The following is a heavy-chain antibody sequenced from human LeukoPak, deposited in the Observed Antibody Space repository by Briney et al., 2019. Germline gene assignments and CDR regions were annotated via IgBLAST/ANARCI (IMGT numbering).Heavy chain of an antibody. D-gene: IGHD1-26*01. CDR1: GRSISSSSYY. V-gene: IGHV4-39*01. CDR2: IYYSGRT. Sequence: WETLSLTYTVCGRSISSSSYYWGWIRQPPGKGLEWIVSIYYSGRTYYNPSLKSRVTISVHKSKNQFSLKLSSVTAADTALYYCARRATYNLFDPWGEGSLVTVSS. CDR3: ARRATYNLFDP. J-gene: IGHJ5*02.